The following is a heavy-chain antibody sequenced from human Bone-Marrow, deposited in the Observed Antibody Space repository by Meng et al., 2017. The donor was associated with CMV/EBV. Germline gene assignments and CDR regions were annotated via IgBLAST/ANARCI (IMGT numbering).Heavy chain of an antibody. Sequence: GESLKISCAASGFTFSDYYMSWIRQAPGKGLEWVSYISSSGSTIFYADSVKGRCTISRDNAKNSLYLQMNSLRADDTALYYCSKKAVSPPSLDNWFDPWGQGTLVTVSS. J-gene: IGHJ5*02. CDR2: ISSSGSTI. CDR3: SKKAVSPPSLDNWFDP. CDR1: GFTFSDYY. V-gene: IGHV3-11*04. D-gene: IGHD5/OR15-5a*01.